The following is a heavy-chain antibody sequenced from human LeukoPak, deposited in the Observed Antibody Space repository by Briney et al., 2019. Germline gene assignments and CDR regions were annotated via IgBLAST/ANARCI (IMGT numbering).Heavy chain of an antibody. CDR3: ARDFIVVVPAGYGMDV. CDR1: GFTFSYYS. CDR2: ISSSSSYI. V-gene: IGHV3-21*01. D-gene: IGHD2-2*01. Sequence: GGSLRLSCAASGFTFSYYSMTWVRQAPGKGLEWVSSISSSSSYIYYADSVKGRFTISGDNAKNSLYLQMNSLRAEDTAVYYCARDFIVVVPAGYGMDVWGQGTTVTVSS. J-gene: IGHJ6*02.